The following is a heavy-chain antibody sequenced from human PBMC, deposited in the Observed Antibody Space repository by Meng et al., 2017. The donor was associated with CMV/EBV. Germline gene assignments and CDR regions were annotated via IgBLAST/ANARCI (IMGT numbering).Heavy chain of an antibody. D-gene: IGHD4-23*01. CDR1: GGSISSGGYS. Sequence: QLQRQEYGSGLVKPYQTLSLTCAVSGGSISSGGYSWSWIRQPPGKGLEWIGYIYHSGSTYYNPSLKSRVTISVDRSKNQFSLKLSSVTAADTAVYYCARGGYGGNPLDYWGQGTLVTVSS. CDR2: IYHSGST. V-gene: IGHV4-30-2*01. CDR3: ARGGYGGNPLDY. J-gene: IGHJ4*02.